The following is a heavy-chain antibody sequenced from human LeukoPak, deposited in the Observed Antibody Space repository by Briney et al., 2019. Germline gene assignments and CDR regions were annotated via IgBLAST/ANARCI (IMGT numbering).Heavy chain of an antibody. CDR1: GFTFSNGW. V-gene: IGHV3-15*04. J-gene: IGHJ6*02. Sequence: GGSLRLSCAASGFTFSNGWMTWVRQAPGKGLEWVGRIESKTDGGTTDYTAPVKGRFTISRDDSRNTLFLQMNSLKTEDTAVYYCTRGGYGLDVWGQGTTVTVSS. CDR2: IESKTDGGTT. CDR3: TRGGYGLDV. D-gene: IGHD2-15*01.